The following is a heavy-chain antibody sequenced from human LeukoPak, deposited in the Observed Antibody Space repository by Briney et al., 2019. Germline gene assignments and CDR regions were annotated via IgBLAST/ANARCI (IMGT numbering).Heavy chain of an antibody. J-gene: IGHJ6*02. CDR1: GFTFSSYS. CDR3: ASNLEPNTYYYGSGSYSYYYYGMDV. CDR2: ISSSSSYI. V-gene: IGHV3-21*01. D-gene: IGHD3-10*01. Sequence: GGSLRLSCAASGFTFSSYSMNWVRQAPGKGLEWVSSISSSSSYIYYADSVKGRFTISRDNAKNSLYLQMNSLRAEDTAVYYCASNLEPNTYYYGSGSYSYYYYGMDVWGQGTTVTVSS.